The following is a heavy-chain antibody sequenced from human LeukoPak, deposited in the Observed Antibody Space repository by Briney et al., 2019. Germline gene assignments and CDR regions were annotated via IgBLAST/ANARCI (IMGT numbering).Heavy chain of an antibody. CDR1: GYTFTDYY. J-gene: IGHJ6*02. CDR3: VRNHRTSSGCYSASYYGMDG. CDR2: INPNSGGT. V-gene: IGHV1-2*02. Sequence: ASVKVSCKASGYTFTDYYLHWVRQAPGQGLEWMGWINPNSGGTEYAQKFQGRVTMTRDTSLSTAYMELRRLTSDDTAVFYCVRNHRTSSGCYSASYYGMDGWGQGTAVTVSS. D-gene: IGHD6-19*01.